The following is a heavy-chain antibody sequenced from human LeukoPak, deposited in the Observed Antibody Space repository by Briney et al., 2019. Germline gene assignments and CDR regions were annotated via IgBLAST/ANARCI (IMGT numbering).Heavy chain of an antibody. CDR1: GGSFTTYA. V-gene: IGHV1-69*13. CDR3: AREEEAGNFDY. CDR2: IIPVFGTP. Sequence: ASVKVSCKASGGSFTTYAISWVRQAPGQGLEWMGGIIPVFGTPNYARKFQGRITITADESTTTVNMELSSLRSDDTAVYYCAREEEAGNFDYWGQGTLVTVSS. D-gene: IGHD1-1*01. J-gene: IGHJ4*02.